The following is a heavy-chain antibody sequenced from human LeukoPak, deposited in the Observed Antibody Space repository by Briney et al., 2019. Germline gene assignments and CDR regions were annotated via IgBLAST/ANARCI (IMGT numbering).Heavy chain of an antibody. D-gene: IGHD1-26*01. CDR1: GFTFSNAW. V-gene: IGHV3-33*08. Sequence: PGGSLRLSCAASGFTFSNAWMSWVRQAPGKGLEWVAVIWYDGSNKYYADSVKGRFTISRDNSKNTLYLQMNSLRAEDTAVYYCARAARSGSYYYYYGMDVWGQGTTVTVSS. CDR2: IWYDGSNK. CDR3: ARAARSGSYYYYYGMDV. J-gene: IGHJ6*02.